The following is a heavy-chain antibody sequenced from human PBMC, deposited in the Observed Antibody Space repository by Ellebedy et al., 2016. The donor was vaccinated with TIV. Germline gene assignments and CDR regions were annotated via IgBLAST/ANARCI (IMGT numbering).Heavy chain of an antibody. J-gene: IGHJ6*02. CDR2: IKSKTDGGTT. D-gene: IGHD3-22*01. CDR1: GFTFSNAW. Sequence: GESLKISCAASGFTFSNAWMSWVRQAPGKGLEWVGRIKSKTDGGTTNYAAPLKGRFTISRDASKNTLYLQMNSLKTEDTAVYYCARATDSSGYYRPYYYYYGMDVWGLGTTVTVSS. V-gene: IGHV3-15*01. CDR3: ARATDSSGYYRPYYYYYGMDV.